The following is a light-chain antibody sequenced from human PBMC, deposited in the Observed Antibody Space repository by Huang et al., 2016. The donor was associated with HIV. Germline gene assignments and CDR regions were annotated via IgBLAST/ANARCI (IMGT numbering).Light chain of an antibody. CDR3: QQYNDWPPWYT. CDR1: RSVGNN. V-gene: IGKV3-15*01. J-gene: IGKJ2*01. CDR2: GAS. Sequence: IVMTQSPATLSVSPGERVTLSCRASRSVGNNLAWYQQKVGQPPRLLIYGASTRVTGIAARFSGSGSGTDFTLTISSLQSEDFAVYYCQQYNDWPPWYTFGQGTKLEIK.